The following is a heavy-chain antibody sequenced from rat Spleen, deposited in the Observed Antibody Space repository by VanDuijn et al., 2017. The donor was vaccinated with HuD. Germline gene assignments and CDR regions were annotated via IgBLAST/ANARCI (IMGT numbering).Heavy chain of an antibody. V-gene: IGHV5-46*01. D-gene: IGHD1-2*01. CDR3: TTSNYYSSYIYLDA. CDR2: INTSGGTT. Sequence: EVQLVESGGGLVQPGRSLKLSCAALGFTFSNFPMAWVRQAPTKGLEWVATINTSGGTTYYPDSVKDRFTASRDNAKNTLYLQMDSLRSEDTATYFCTTSNYYSSYIYLDAWGQGASVTVSS. CDR1: GFTFSNFP. J-gene: IGHJ4*01.